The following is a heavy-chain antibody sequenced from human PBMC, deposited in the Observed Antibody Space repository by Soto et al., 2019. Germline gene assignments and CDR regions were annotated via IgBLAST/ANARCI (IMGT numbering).Heavy chain of an antibody. V-gene: IGHV1-18*01. CDR1: GYTLTTYG. CDR2: ISAYNGNT. J-gene: IGHJ3*02. CDR3: ARYCSGGSCPRSDAFDI. D-gene: IGHD2-15*01. Sequence: ASVKVSCKASGYTLTTYGLSWVRQAPGRGLEWMGWISAYNGNTNYAQNLQGRVTMTTDTSTNTAYMELRSLRSDDTAVYYCARYCSGGSCPRSDAFDIWGQGTMVTVSS.